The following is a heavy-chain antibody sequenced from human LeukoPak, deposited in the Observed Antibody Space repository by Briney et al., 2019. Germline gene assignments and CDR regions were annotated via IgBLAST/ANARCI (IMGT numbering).Heavy chain of an antibody. CDR2: IYHSGST. J-gene: IGHJ4*02. V-gene: IGHV4-38-2*02. CDR1: GYSISSGYY. CDR3: ARAPSERDPERGEEFDY. D-gene: IGHD1-14*01. Sequence: PSETLSLTCTVSGYSISSGYYWGWIRQPPGKGLEWIGSIYHSGSTYYNPSLKSRVTISVDTSKNQFSLKLSSVTAADTAVYYCARAPSERDPERGEEFDYWGQGTLVTVSS.